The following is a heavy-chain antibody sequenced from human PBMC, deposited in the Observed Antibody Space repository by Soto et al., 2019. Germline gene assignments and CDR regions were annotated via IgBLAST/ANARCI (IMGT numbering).Heavy chain of an antibody. Sequence: PWGSLRLSCAASGFTFSSYAMSWVRQAPGKGLEWVSAISGSGGSTYYADSVKGRFTISRDNSKNTLYLQMNSLRAEDTAVYYCAKVYRPDTVTPIFDYWGQGTLVTVSS. J-gene: IGHJ4*02. D-gene: IGHD4-17*01. CDR1: GFTFSSYA. V-gene: IGHV3-23*01. CDR3: AKVYRPDTVTPIFDY. CDR2: ISGSGGST.